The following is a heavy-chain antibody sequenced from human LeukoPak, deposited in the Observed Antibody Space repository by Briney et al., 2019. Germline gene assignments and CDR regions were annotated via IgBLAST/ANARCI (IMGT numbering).Heavy chain of an antibody. CDR2: TYYTGTT. V-gene: IGHV4-39*07. Sequence: PSETLSLTCSVSGGSISSRSYYWGWVRQPPGKGLEWIGSTYYTGTTYYNPSLKSRVTISIDTSKNQFSLKMRSATAADTAVYYCAREAVSTRVFDYWGQGSLVTVSS. CDR3: AREAVSTRVFDY. D-gene: IGHD5/OR15-5a*01. J-gene: IGHJ4*02. CDR1: GGSISSRSYY.